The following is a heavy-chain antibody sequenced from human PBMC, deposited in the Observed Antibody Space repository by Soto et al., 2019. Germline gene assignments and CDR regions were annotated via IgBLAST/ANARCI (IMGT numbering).Heavy chain of an antibody. V-gene: IGHV4-39*01. CDR2: IYYSGST. D-gene: IGHD3-3*02. CDR1: GGTISSSSYY. J-gene: IGHJ5*02. CDR3: ASPKIAFYNWFDP. Sequence: SETMSLTCTVSGGTISSSSYYWGWINKPPGKGLEWIGSIYYSGSTYYNPSLKSRVTISVDTSKNQFSLKLSSVTAADTAVYYCASPKIAFYNWFDPWGQGTLVTVSS.